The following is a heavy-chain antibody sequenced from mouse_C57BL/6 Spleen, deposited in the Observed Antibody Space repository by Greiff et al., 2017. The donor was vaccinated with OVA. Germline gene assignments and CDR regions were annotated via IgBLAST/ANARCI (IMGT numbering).Heavy chain of an antibody. CDR1: GYTFTDYE. J-gene: IGHJ2*01. V-gene: IGHV1-15*01. CDR2: IDPETGGT. Sequence: VQLQQSGAELVRPGASVTLSCKASGYTFTDYEMHWVKQTPVHGLEWIGAIDPETGGTAYNQKFKGKAILTADKSSSTAYMELRSLTSEDSAVYYCTRRGPYYFDYWGQGTTLTVSS. CDR3: TRRGPYYFDY.